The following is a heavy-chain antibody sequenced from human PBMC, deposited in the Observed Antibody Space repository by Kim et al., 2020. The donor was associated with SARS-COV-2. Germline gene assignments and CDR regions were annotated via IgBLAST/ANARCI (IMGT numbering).Heavy chain of an antibody. V-gene: IGHV3-13*04. D-gene: IGHD6-19*01. CDR2: IGTAGDT. Sequence: GGSLRLSCAASGFTFSSYDMHWVRQATGKGLEWVSAIGTAGDTYYPGSVQGRFTISRENAKNSLYLQMNSLRAGDTAVYYCARVLGANSGWSRGNYYGMDVWGQGTTVTVSS. CDR1: GFTFSSYD. J-gene: IGHJ6*02. CDR3: ARVLGANSGWSRGNYYGMDV.